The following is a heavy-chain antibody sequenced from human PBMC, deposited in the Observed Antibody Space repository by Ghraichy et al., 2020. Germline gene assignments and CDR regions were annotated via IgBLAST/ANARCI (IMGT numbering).Heavy chain of an antibody. CDR3: AKGYSDFDY. CDR2: ISYDGSNK. Sequence: GSLRLSCAASGFTFSSYGMHWVRQAPGKGLDWVAVISYDGSNKYYTDSVKGRFTISRDNSKNTVYLQMESLRAEDTAVYYCAKGYSDFDYWGQGILVTVSS. CDR1: GFTFSSYG. V-gene: IGHV3-30*18. D-gene: IGHD1-26*01. J-gene: IGHJ4*02.